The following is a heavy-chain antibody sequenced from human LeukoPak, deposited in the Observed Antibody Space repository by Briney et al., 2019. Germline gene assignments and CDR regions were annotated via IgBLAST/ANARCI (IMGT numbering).Heavy chain of an antibody. D-gene: IGHD3-9*01. V-gene: IGHV4-39*01. J-gene: IGHJ4*02. CDR2: IYYSGST. Sequence: SETLSLTCTASGGSISSSSYYRGWIRQPPGKGLEWIGGIYYSGSTYYNPSLKSRVTISVDTSKNQFSLKLSSVTAADTAVYYCARRDYDILTGYYYFDYWGQGTLVTVSS. CDR3: ARRDYDILTGYYYFDY. CDR1: GGSISSSSYY.